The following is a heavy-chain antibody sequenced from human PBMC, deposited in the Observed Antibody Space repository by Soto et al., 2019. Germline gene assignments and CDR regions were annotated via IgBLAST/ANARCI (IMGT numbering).Heavy chain of an antibody. CDR3: AKGDCGGDCYSFDAFDI. V-gene: IGHV3-30*18. CDR2: ISYDASNK. Sequence: QVQLVESGGGVVQPGRSLRLSCAASGFTFSSYGMHWVRQAPGKGLEWVAFISYDASNKYYADSVKGRFTISRDNSKNTLYLQMNTLGAEDPSVYYCAKGDCGGDCYSFDAFDIWGQGTMVTVSS. D-gene: IGHD2-21*02. J-gene: IGHJ3*02. CDR1: GFTFSSYG.